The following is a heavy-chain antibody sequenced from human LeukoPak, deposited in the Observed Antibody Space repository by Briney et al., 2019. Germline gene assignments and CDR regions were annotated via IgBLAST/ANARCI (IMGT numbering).Heavy chain of an antibody. Sequence: PGGSLRLSCAASGFTFSSYEMNWVRQAPGKGLEWVSSISSSSSYIYYADPVKGRFTISRDNAKNSLYLQMNSLRAEDTAVYYCARDSGSSYSSGWGGWGQGTLVTVSS. CDR3: ARDSGSSYSSGWGG. CDR1: GFTFSSYE. J-gene: IGHJ4*02. V-gene: IGHV3-21*01. D-gene: IGHD6-19*01. CDR2: ISSSSSYI.